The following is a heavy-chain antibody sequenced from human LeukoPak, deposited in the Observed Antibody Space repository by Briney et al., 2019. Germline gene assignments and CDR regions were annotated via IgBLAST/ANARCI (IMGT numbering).Heavy chain of an antibody. CDR1: GESFSAYY. CDR2: INENGSS. V-gene: IGHV4-34*01. CDR3: AGSETTVTSHGFDY. Sequence: SETLSLTCAVYGESFSAYYWSWIRQSPGEGLEWIAEINENGSSNYNPSLKSRVTISVDTSKKQFSLKVNSVTADDTAVYYCAGSETTVTSHGFDYWGQGTLVTVSS. D-gene: IGHD4-17*01. J-gene: IGHJ4*02.